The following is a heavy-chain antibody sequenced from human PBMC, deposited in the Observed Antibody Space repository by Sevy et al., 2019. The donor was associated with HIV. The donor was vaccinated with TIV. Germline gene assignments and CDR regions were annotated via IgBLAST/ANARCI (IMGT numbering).Heavy chain of an antibody. CDR2: TFYRSNWYN. J-gene: IGHJ6*02. V-gene: IGHV6-1*01. D-gene: IGHD1-20*01. CDR1: GDSVSSNNAA. Sequence: SQTLSLTCAISGDSVSSNNAAWNWIRQSPSRGLEWLGRTFYRSNWYNDYAVSMKVRITINPDTSKNQLSLQLTSVTPEDTAVYYCARDGLTYGGMDVWGQGTTVTVSS. CDR3: ARDGLTYGGMDV.